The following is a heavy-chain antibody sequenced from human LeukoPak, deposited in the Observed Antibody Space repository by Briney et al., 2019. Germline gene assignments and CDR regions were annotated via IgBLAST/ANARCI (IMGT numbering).Heavy chain of an antibody. Sequence: GGSLRLSCAGSGFSFSNAWMSWVRQAPGKGLEWVGRIKSQTDDETADYAAPVKGRFTISRDDSENTLYLQMNSLKTEDTAVYYCTTDIGTDYDSSGYYYFDYWGQGTLVTVSS. CDR1: GFSFSNAW. CDR2: IKSQTDDETA. CDR3: TTDIGTDYDSSGYYYFDY. D-gene: IGHD3-22*01. V-gene: IGHV3-15*01. J-gene: IGHJ4*02.